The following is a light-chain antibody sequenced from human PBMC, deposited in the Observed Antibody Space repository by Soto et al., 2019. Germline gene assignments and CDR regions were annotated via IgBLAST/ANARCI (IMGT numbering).Light chain of an antibody. CDR2: EVS. J-gene: IGLJ1*01. Sequence: QSALTQPASVSGSPGQSITISCTATSDIGSNNYVSWYQQHPGKAPKLIIYEVSDRPSGVSTRFSGSKSGNSASLTISGLQAEDEADYYCTSYTTSSTLSYVFGTGTKVTVL. CDR3: TSYTTSSTLSYV. V-gene: IGLV2-14*01. CDR1: SDIGSNNY.